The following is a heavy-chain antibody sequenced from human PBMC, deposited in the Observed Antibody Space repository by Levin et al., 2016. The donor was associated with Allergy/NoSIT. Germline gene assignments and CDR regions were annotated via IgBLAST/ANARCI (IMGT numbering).Heavy chain of an antibody. CDR3: ARDGYFDWLIPFDY. V-gene: IGHV3-7*01. CDR2: IKQDGSEK. Sequence: VRQAPGKGLEWVANIKQDGSEKYYVDSVKGRFTISRDNAKNSLYLQMNSLRAEDTAVYYCARDGYFDWLIPFDYWGQGTLVTVSS. D-gene: IGHD3-9*01. J-gene: IGHJ4*02.